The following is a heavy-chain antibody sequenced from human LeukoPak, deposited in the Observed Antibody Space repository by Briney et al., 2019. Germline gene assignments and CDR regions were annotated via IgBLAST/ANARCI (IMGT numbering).Heavy chain of an antibody. CDR3: VRGGYWTFDS. CDR1: GGSFRNYW. V-gene: IGHV4-34*01. D-gene: IGHD3-22*01. J-gene: IGHJ5*01. CDR2: IHGSGRT. Sequence: SETLSLTCAVYGGSFRNYWWTWIREPPGKGLEWNGEIHGSGRTNYNPSLKSRVTISVDTSKNQFSLKLRSVIAADTAVYFCVRGGYWTFDSWGQGILVTVSS.